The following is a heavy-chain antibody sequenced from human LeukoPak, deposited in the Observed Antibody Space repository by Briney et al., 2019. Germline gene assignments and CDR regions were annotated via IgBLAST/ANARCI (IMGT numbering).Heavy chain of an antibody. CDR3: ARVFSYSSSSFAFDI. CDR1: GYSISSGYY. D-gene: IGHD6-6*01. J-gene: IGHJ3*02. CDR2: IYHGGST. V-gene: IGHV4-38-2*02. Sequence: SETLSLTCTVSGYSISSGYYWGWIRQPPGKGLEWIGSIYHGGSTYYNPSLKSRVTISVDTSKNQFSLKLSSVTAADTAVYYCARVFSYSSSSFAFDIWGQGTMVTVSS.